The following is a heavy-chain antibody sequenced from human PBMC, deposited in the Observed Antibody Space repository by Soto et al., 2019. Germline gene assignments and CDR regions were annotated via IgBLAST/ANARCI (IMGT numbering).Heavy chain of an antibody. CDR3: ARGDDDASREGYSYGLDAFDI. CDR1: GGTFSSYA. V-gene: IGHV1-69*13. D-gene: IGHD5-18*01. J-gene: IGHJ3*02. CDR2: IIPIFGTA. Sequence: ASVKVSCKASGGTFSSYAISWVRQAPGQGLEWMGGIIPIFGTANYAQKFQGRVTITADESTSTAYMELSSLRSEDTAVYYCARGDDDASREGYSYGLDAFDIWGQGTMVTVSS.